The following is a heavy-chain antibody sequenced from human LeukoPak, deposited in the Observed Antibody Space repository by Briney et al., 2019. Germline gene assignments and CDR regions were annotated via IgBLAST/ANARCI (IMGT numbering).Heavy chain of an antibody. V-gene: IGHV1-18*01. CDR1: GYTFTSYG. CDR2: ISDYNGNT. CDR3: ARDLYRDSLPVSWFDP. Sequence: ASVKVSCKASGYTFTSYGISWVRQAPGQGLEWMGWISDYNGNTNYAQKLQGRVTMTTDPSTSPAYMELRSLRSDDTAVYYCARDLYRDSLPVSWFDPWGQGTLVTVSS. D-gene: IGHD4-11*01. J-gene: IGHJ5*02.